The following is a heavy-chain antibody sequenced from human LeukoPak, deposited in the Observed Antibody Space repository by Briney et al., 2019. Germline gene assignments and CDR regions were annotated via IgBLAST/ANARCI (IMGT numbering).Heavy chain of an antibody. Sequence: SETLSLTCTVSGGSISSSSHYWGWIRQPPGKGLEWIGSIYYSGSTYYNPSLKSRVTISVDTSKNQFSLKLSSVTAADTAVYYCARGVIAAGGNDFDYWGQGTLVTVSS. J-gene: IGHJ4*02. CDR1: GGSISSSSHY. CDR3: ARGVIAAGGNDFDY. V-gene: IGHV4-39*07. CDR2: IYYSGST. D-gene: IGHD6-13*01.